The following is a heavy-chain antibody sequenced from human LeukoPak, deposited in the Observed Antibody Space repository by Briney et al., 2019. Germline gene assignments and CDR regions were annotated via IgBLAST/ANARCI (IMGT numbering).Heavy chain of an antibody. CDR2: ISLSGGST. J-gene: IGHJ4*02. D-gene: IGHD4-17*01. CDR1: GFIVSSCA. Sequence: GGSLRLSCAASGFIVSSCAMSWVRQAPGKGLEWVSAISLSGGSTYYTDSVKGRFTISRDNSKNTLYLQMNSLRAEDTAIYYCARGSHGDHDYWGQGILVTVSS. V-gene: IGHV3-23*01. CDR3: ARGSHGDHDY.